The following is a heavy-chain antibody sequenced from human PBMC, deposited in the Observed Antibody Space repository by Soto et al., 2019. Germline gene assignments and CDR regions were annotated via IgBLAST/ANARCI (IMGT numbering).Heavy chain of an antibody. Sequence: ASVKVSCKTSGYNFTSHYIHWVRQAPGQRLESMGIIYPRGGSTIYAQKFQGKVTMTRDTSTHTLYMELSSLRSEDTAIYYCARVGYSSTGTTLHFHGLDVWGQGTTVTVSS. D-gene: IGHD3-22*01. J-gene: IGHJ6*02. CDR1: GYNFTSHY. CDR3: ARVGYSSTGTTLHFHGLDV. V-gene: IGHV1-46*01. CDR2: IYPRGGST.